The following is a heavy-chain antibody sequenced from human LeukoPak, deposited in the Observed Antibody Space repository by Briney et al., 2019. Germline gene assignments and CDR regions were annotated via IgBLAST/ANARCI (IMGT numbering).Heavy chain of an antibody. D-gene: IGHD6-6*01. J-gene: IGHJ3*02. CDR3: ARDSSSSDASDI. V-gene: IGHV4-59*01. Sequence: SETLSLTCTVSGGSIRNDYWSWIRQPPGKGLEYIGYIHYSGNTNYNPSLKSRVTISIDTSKNQFSLKLSSVTAADTAVYYCARDSSSSDASDIWGQGTMVTVSS. CDR1: GGSIRNDY. CDR2: IHYSGNT.